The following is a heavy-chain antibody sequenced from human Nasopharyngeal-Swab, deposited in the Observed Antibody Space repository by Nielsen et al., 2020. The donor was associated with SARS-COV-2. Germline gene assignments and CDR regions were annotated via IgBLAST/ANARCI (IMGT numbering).Heavy chain of an antibody. D-gene: IGHD2-15*01. V-gene: IGHV3-74*01. J-gene: IGHJ4*02. CDR1: GFTFSTYW. CDR3: ARDVGGRDNY. CDR2: IDTDGTIT. Sequence: GGSLKLSCAASGFTFSTYWMHWVRQPPGKGLLWVPRIDTDGTITDYADSVKGRFTISRDNAKNTLYLQMNSLRAEDTAVYYCARDVGGRDNYWGQGALVTVSS.